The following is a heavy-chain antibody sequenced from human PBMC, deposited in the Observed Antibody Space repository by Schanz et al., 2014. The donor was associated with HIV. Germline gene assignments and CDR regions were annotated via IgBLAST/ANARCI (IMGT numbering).Heavy chain of an antibody. D-gene: IGHD6-6*01. J-gene: IGHJ6*02. CDR3: AKAYSTSRPYSMDI. CDR2: ISWNSVSI. CDR1: GFSFDDYA. V-gene: IGHV3-9*01. Sequence: EVQLVESGGGLVQPGRSLRLSCAASGFSFDDYAMHWVRQAPGKGLEWVSDISWNSVSICYADSVKGRFTISRDNAKNSMYMQMNTLRRDDTALYYCAKAYSTSRPYSMDIWGQGTTVTVSS.